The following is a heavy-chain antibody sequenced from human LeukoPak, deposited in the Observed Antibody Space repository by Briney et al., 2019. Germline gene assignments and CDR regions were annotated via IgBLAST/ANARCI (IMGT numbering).Heavy chain of an antibody. CDR2: ISGSGGST. V-gene: IGHV3-23*01. D-gene: IGHD2-2*01. J-gene: IGHJ3*02. Sequence: GGTLRLSCAASGFTFSSYGMSWVRQAPGKGLEWVSAISGSGGSTYYADSVKGRFTISRDNSKNTLYLQMNSLRAEDTAVYYCAKERRYCSSTSCSHDAFDIWGQGTMVTVSS. CDR3: AKERRYCSSTSCSHDAFDI. CDR1: GFTFSSYG.